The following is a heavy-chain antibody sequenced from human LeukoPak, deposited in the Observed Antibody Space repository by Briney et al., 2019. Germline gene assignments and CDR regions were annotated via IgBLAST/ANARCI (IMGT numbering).Heavy chain of an antibody. CDR2: INHSGST. CDR3: ARLGDDYNPYYYYYYMDV. D-gene: IGHD5-24*01. J-gene: IGHJ6*03. Sequence: PSETLSLTCAVYGGSFSGYYWSWIRQPPGKGLEWIGEINHSGSTNYNPSLKSRVTISVDTSKNQFSLKLSSVTAADTAVYYCARLGDDYNPYYYYYYMDVWGKGTTVTISS. V-gene: IGHV4-34*01. CDR1: GGSFSGYY.